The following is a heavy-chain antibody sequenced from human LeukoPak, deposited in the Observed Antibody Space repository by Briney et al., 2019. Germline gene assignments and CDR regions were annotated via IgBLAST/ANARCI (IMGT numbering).Heavy chain of an antibody. CDR3: AKVKSSLRVVGA. J-gene: IGHJ5*02. Sequence: GGSLRLSCAASGFIFRSSSMSWVRQAPGKGLEWVSSISAIGDITHYAESVQGRFTISRDNSGNTLYVQMNSLSVDDTAVYYCAKVKSSLRVVGAWGQGTLVTVST. CDR2: ISAIGDIT. CDR1: GFIFRSSS. V-gene: IGHV3-23*01. D-gene: IGHD3-22*01.